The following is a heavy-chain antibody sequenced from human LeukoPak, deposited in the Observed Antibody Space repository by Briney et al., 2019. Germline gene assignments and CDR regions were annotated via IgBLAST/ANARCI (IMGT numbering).Heavy chain of an antibody. D-gene: IGHD3-22*01. Sequence: GGSLRLSCAASGFTFSSYAMHWVRQAPGKGLEWVAVISYDGSNKYYADSVKGRFTISRDNSKNTLYLQMNSLRAEDTAAYYCARFRYYDSSGVIDYWGQGTLVTVSS. CDR2: ISYDGSNK. V-gene: IGHV3-30-3*01. CDR1: GFTFSSYA. J-gene: IGHJ4*02. CDR3: ARFRYYDSSGVIDY.